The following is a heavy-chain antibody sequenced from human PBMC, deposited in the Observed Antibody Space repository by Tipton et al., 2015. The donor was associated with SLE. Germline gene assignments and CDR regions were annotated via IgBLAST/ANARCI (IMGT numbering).Heavy chain of an antibody. D-gene: IGHD3-22*01. CDR1: GGSFSGYY. J-gene: IGHJ5*02. CDR2: IYYSGST. Sequence: TLSLTCAVYGGSFSGYYWSWIRQPPGKGLEWIGYIYYSGSTNYNPSLKSRVTISVDTSKNQFSLKLSSVTAADTAVYYCARDLNDSSGNWFDPWGQGTLVTVSS. V-gene: IGHV4-59*01. CDR3: ARDLNDSSGNWFDP.